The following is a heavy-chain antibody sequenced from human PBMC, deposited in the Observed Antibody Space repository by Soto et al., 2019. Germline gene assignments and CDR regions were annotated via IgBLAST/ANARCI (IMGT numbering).Heavy chain of an antibody. D-gene: IGHD3-22*01. CDR2: IGTAGDT. CDR1: GSTFSSYD. V-gene: IGHV3-13*01. CDR3: ARGARRYYYDSSGYGFDY. J-gene: IGHJ4*02. Sequence: GSLRLSCAASGSTFSSYDMHWVRQATGKGLEWVSAIGTAGDTYYPGSVKGRFTISRENAKNSLYLQMNSLRAGDTAVYYCARGARRYYYDSSGYGFDYWRQGTLVTASS.